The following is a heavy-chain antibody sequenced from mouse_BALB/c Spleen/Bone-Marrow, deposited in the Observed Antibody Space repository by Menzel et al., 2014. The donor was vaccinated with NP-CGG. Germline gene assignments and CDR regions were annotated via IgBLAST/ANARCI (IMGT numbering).Heavy chain of an antibody. V-gene: IGHV1-34*02. CDR3: ARSGLYYGNYLYAMDY. D-gene: IGHD2-1*01. CDR2: INPYNGGT. Sequence: VQLQQSGPELVKPGVSMKMSCKASGYSFTGYTMNWVKQIHGKNLEWIGLINPYNGGTSYNQKFKGKATLTVDKSSSTAYMELLSLTSEDSAVYYCARSGLYYGNYLYAMDYWGQGTSVTVSS. CDR1: GYSFTGYT. J-gene: IGHJ4*01.